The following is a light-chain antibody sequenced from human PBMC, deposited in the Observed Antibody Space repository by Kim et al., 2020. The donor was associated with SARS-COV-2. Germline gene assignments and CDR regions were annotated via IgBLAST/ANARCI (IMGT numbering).Light chain of an antibody. CDR3: AAWDDSLSVV. CDR1: SANIGSNY. Sequence: GQRVTISCSGSSANIGSNYVDGYQQLQGTAPKLLIYRNNQRPSGVPDRFSGSKSGTSASLAISGLRSEDEADYYCAAWDDSLSVVFGGGTQLTVL. V-gene: IGLV1-47*01. CDR2: RNN. J-gene: IGLJ2*01.